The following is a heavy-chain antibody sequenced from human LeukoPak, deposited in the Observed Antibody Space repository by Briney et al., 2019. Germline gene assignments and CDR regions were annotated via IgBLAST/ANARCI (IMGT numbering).Heavy chain of an antibody. J-gene: IGHJ3*02. V-gene: IGHV3-30*04. Sequence: GGSLRLSCAASGFTFSSYAMHWVRQAPGKGLEWVAVISYDGSNKYYADSVKGRFTISRDNSKNTLYLQMNSLRAEDTAVYYCALVGATTDHDAFDIWGQGTMVTVSS. D-gene: IGHD1-26*01. CDR3: ALVGATTDHDAFDI. CDR2: ISYDGSNK. CDR1: GFTFSSYA.